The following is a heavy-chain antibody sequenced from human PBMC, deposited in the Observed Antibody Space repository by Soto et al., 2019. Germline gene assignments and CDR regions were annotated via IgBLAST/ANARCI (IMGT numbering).Heavy chain of an antibody. Sequence: SQTLSLTCVISGNSVSSNSAAWIWIRQSPSRGLEWLGRTYYRSKWYNDYAVSVKSRITINPDTSKNQFSLHLDSVIPEDTAVYSCAPVASFRGMDVWGQGTPVTVSS. V-gene: IGHV6-1*01. CDR2: TYYRSKWYN. D-gene: IGHD3-16*01. J-gene: IGHJ6*02. CDR3: APVASFRGMDV. CDR1: GNSVSSNSAA.